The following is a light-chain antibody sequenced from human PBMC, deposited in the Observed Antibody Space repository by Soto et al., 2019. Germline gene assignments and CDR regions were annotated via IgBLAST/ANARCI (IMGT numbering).Light chain of an antibody. J-gene: IGLJ3*02. Sequence: QSVLTQPPSASGTPGQGFTISCSGSNSNIGDNSVNWYQQLPGTAPKPLIYSDNRRPSGVPDRFSGSKSGTSASLAISGLQSEDEAEYYCAAWDDSLNGLLFGGGTKVTVL. CDR2: SDN. V-gene: IGLV1-44*01. CDR3: AAWDDSLNGLL. CDR1: NSNIGDNS.